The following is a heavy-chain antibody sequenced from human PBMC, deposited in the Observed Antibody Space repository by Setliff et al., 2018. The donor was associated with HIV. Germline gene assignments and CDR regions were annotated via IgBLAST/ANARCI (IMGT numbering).Heavy chain of an antibody. Sequence: SETLSLTCAVYGGSFSGYYWSWIRQPSGKGLERIGEINHSGSTNYNPSLKSRVTISVDTSKNQFSLKLSSVTAADTAVYYCARGDGTKYYYYYYMDVWGKGTTVTVSS. D-gene: IGHD1-7*01. V-gene: IGHV4-34*01. CDR3: ARGDGTKYYYYYYMDV. J-gene: IGHJ6*03. CDR1: GGSFSGYY. CDR2: INHSGST.